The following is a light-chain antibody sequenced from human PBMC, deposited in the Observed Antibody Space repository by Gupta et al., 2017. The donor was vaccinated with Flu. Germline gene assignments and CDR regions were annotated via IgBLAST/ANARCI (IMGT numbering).Light chain of an antibody. V-gene: IGKV3-20*01. Sequence: EIVLTQSPGTLSLSPGERATLSGRASQSVSSSYLAWYQQKPGQAPRLLMYGASSRATGSPDRLSGSGSGTDFTLTISRREPEDFAVSYGQQEDSSPWRLVKGTKVKIK. CDR2: GAS. CDR3: QQEDSSPWR. CDR1: QSVSSSY. J-gene: IGKJ1*01.